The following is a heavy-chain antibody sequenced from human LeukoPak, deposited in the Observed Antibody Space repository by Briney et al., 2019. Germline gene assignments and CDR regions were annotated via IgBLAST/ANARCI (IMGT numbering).Heavy chain of an antibody. V-gene: IGHV3-30*18. Sequence: PGGSLRLSCVGSGFTFSNYAMSWVRQAPGKGLEWVAVISYDGSNKYYADSVKGRFTISRDNSKNTLYLQMNSLRAEDTAVYYCAKDQVVAARYYYYGMDVWGKGTTVTVSS. J-gene: IGHJ6*04. CDR2: ISYDGSNK. D-gene: IGHD2-15*01. CDR1: GFTFSNYA. CDR3: AKDQVVAARYYYYGMDV.